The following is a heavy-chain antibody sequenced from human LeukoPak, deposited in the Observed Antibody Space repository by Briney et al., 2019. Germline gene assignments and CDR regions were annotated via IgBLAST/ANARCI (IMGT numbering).Heavy chain of an antibody. V-gene: IGHV4-59*08. J-gene: IGHJ4*02. CDR3: ARYHMITFGGVIVSQGEYFDY. CDR2: IYYSGST. D-gene: IGHD3-16*02. CDR1: GGSISSYY. Sequence: SETLSLTCTVSGGSISSYYWSWIRQPPGKGLEWIGYIYYSGSTNYNPSLKSRVTISVDTSKNQFSLKLSSVTAADTAVYYCARYHMITFGGVIVSQGEYFDYWGQGTLVTVSS.